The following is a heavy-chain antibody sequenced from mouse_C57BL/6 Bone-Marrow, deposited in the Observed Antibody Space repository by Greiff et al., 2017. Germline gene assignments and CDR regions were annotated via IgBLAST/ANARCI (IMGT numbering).Heavy chain of an antibody. Sequence: QVQLQQSGPELARPGVSVKISCKGSGYTFTDYAMHWVKQSHAKSLEWIGVISTYYGDASYNQKFKDKATMTVDKSSSTAYMELARLTSEDSAVYYCARSGISIYYYGSGYYAMDYWGQGTSVTVSS. D-gene: IGHD1-1*01. CDR2: ISTYYGDA. CDR3: ARSGISIYYYGSGYYAMDY. J-gene: IGHJ4*01. V-gene: IGHV1-67*01. CDR1: GYTFTDYA.